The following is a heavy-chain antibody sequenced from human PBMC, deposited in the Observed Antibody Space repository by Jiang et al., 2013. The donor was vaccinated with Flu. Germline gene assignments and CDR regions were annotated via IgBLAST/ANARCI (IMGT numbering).Heavy chain of an antibody. Sequence: PGLVKPSETLSLTCTVSGGSISSYYWSWIRQPPGKGLEWIGYIYYSGSTNYNPSLKSRVTISVDTSKNQFSLKLSSVTAADTAVYYCARGGYRAFDYWGQGTLVTVSS. CDR1: GGSISSYY. J-gene: IGHJ4*02. CDR3: ARGGYRAFDY. V-gene: IGHV4-59*01. CDR2: IYYSGST. D-gene: IGHD5-24*01.